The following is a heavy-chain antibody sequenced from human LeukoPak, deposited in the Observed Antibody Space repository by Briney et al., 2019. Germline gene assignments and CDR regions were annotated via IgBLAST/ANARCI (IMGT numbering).Heavy chain of an antibody. CDR1: GFTFSTYW. Sequence: GGSLRHSCAASGFTFSTYWMTWVRQAPGKGLEWVANIKQDGSEKYYVDSVKGRFTISRDNAKDSLYLQMNSLRAEDTAVYYCARGTGTFDYWGQGTLVTVSS. CDR3: ARGTGTFDY. J-gene: IGHJ4*02. CDR2: IKQDGSEK. D-gene: IGHD7-27*01. V-gene: IGHV3-7*03.